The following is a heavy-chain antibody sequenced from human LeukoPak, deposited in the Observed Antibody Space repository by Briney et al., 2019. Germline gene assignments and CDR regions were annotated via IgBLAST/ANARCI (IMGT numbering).Heavy chain of an antibody. J-gene: IGHJ6*02. CDR2: ISSSSSYI. Sequence: KPGGSLRLSCAASGFTFSSYSMNWVRQAPGKGLEWVSSISSSSSYIYYADSVKGRFTISRDNAKNSLYLQMNSLRAEDTAVYYCARDLGYDFWSGYFPSPYYYGMDVWGQGTTVTVSS. D-gene: IGHD3-3*01. CDR1: GFTFSSYS. V-gene: IGHV3-21*01. CDR3: ARDLGYDFWSGYFPSPYYYGMDV.